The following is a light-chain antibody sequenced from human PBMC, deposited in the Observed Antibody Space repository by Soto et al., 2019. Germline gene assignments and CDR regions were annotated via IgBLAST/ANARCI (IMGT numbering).Light chain of an antibody. CDR2: EVT. CDR3: SSYAVSNNVI. CDR1: SSDIGGYNS. J-gene: IGLJ2*01. Sequence: QSVLTQSPSASGSPGQSVTISCTGTSSDIGGYNSVSWYQQHPGKAPKLMIYEVTKRPSGVPDRFSGSKSGNTASLTVSGLQAEDEADYYCSSYAVSNNVIFGGGTQLTVL. V-gene: IGLV2-8*01.